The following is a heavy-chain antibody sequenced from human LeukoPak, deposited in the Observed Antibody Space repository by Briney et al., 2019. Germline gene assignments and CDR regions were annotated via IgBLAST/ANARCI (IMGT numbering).Heavy chain of an antibody. CDR3: ARGLGDYSTSWFPVSAY. D-gene: IGHD6-13*01. CDR2: MNPNSGNT. CDR1: GYTFTTYD. Sequence: GASVKVSCKSSGYTFTTYDISWVRQATGQGLEWMGWMNPNSGNTGYAQKFQGRVTMTRNTSINTAYMELSSLRSEDTAVYYCARGLGDYSTSWFPVSAYWGQGTLVTVSS. V-gene: IGHV1-8*01. J-gene: IGHJ4*02.